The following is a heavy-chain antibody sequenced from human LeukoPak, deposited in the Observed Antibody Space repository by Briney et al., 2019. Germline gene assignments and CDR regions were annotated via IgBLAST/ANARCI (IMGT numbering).Heavy chain of an antibody. Sequence: SVQVSCKASGGTFSSYAISWVRQAPGQGLEWMGRIIPIFGTANYAQKFQGRVTITTDESTRTAYLEPSRRNSRDPAGYYLASLSRGSFEQLGLPWGQGSLVSVSS. V-gene: IGHV1-69*05. D-gene: IGHD6-6*01. CDR3: ASLSRGSFEQLGLP. J-gene: IGHJ5*02. CDR2: IIPIFGTA. CDR1: GGTFSSYA.